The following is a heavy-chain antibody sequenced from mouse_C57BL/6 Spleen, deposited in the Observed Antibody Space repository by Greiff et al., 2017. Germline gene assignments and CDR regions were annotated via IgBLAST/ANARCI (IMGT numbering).Heavy chain of an antibody. CDR1: GYAFSSYW. J-gene: IGHJ1*03. CDR2: IYPGDGDT. CDR3: ASSSGTGYFDV. Sequence: QVQLQESGAELVKPGASVKISCKASGYAFSSYWMNWVKQRPGKGLEWIGQIYPGDGDTNYNGKFKGKATLTADKSSSTAYMQLSSLTSEDSAVYCCASSSGTGYFDVWGKGTTVTVSS. V-gene: IGHV1-80*01. D-gene: IGHD4-1*01.